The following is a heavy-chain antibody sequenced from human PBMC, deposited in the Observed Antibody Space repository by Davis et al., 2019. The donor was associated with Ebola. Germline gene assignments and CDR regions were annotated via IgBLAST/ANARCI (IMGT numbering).Heavy chain of an antibody. CDR1: GVSISRHY. Sequence: PSETLSLTCTVSGVSISRHYWSWIRQPPGKRLEWIGSIYYTGNAYYNSSLASRATISVDTSKNQFPLKLTSVTAAATAMYYCSERGSSVWGQGTLVTVSS. D-gene: IGHD3-10*01. V-gene: IGHV4-59*03. CDR2: IYYTGNA. CDR3: SERGSSV. J-gene: IGHJ4*02.